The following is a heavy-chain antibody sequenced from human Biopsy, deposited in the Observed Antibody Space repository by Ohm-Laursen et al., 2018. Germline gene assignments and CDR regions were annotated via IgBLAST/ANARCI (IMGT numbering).Heavy chain of an antibody. CDR2: ISKGGDT. CDR3: ARLYRLDDYWNDDPPDAFDV. CDR1: GGSITDDY. V-gene: IGHV4-59*01. J-gene: IGHJ3*01. D-gene: IGHD1-1*01. Sequence: GTPSLTCVVSGGSITDDYWSWIRQSPGKGLEWIGFISKGGDTTYNPSLRGRVAISVDTSKNQFSLKLSSVTAADTAIFFCARLYRLDDYWNDDPPDAFDVWGQGTRVTVSS.